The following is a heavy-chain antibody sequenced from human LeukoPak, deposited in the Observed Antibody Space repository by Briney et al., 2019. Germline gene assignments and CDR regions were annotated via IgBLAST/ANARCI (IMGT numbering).Heavy chain of an antibody. CDR3: ARGGLGTSCFN. Sequence: GGSLRLSCAASGFASNTYAMTWVRQAPGKGLEWVSSISGVGPGTYYADSVKGRFTISRDNSKNTLYLQMDSLRTEDTAVYFCARGGLGTSCFNWGQGTLVTVSS. D-gene: IGHD2-2*01. CDR1: GFASNTYA. J-gene: IGHJ4*02. CDR2: ISGVGPGT. V-gene: IGHV3-23*01.